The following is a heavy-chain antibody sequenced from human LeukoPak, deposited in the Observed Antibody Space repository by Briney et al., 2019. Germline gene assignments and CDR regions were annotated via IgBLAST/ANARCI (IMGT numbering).Heavy chain of an antibody. D-gene: IGHD3-22*01. V-gene: IGHV1-69*13. CDR3: ARDPAGIDTYYYDSSDPGDY. CDR2: IIPIFGTA. Sequence: SVKVSCKASGGTFSSYAISWVRQAPGQGLEWMGGIIPIFGTANYAQKFQGRVTITADEVKSTAYMELSRLRSEDTAVYYCARDPAGIDTYYYDSSDPGDYWGQGTLVTVSS. CDR1: GGTFSSYA. J-gene: IGHJ4*02.